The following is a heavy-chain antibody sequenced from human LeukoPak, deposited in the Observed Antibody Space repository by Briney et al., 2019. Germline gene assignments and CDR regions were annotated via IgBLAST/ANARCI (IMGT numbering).Heavy chain of an antibody. CDR1: GYTFTGYY. J-gene: IGHJ4*02. CDR2: IIPIFGTA. Sequence: SVKVSCKASGYTFTGYYMHWVRQAPGQGLELMGGIIPIFGTANYAQKFQGRVTITADESTSTAYMELSSLRSEDTAVYYCARVSGRDGYNTDDYWGQGTLVTVSS. D-gene: IGHD5-24*01. V-gene: IGHV1-69*13. CDR3: ARVSGRDGYNTDDY.